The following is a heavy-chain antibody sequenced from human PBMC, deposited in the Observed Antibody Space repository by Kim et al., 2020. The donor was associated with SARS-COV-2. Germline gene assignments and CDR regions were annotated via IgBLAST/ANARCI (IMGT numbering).Heavy chain of an antibody. CDR2: T. CDR3: ARGANTLSAFDL. J-gene: IGHJ3*01. V-gene: IGHV1-2*02. Sequence: TKNAERVQGRVAMTRETSISTVYMELSRLKSDDTAVYYCARGANTLSAFDLWGQGTMVTVSS.